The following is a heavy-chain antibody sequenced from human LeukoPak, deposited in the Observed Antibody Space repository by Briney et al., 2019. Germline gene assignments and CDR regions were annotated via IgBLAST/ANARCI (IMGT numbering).Heavy chain of an antibody. CDR3: ASTTTLWTTLGY. D-gene: IGHD2/OR15-2a*01. CDR1: GYTFTSFG. V-gene: IGHV1-69*04. CDR2: IIPILGIA. Sequence: GASVKVSCKTSGYTFTSFGVSWVRQAPGQGLEWMGRIIPILGIANYALKFQGRVTITADKSTSTAYMELSSLRSEDTAVYYCASTTTLWTTLGYWGQGTLVTVSS. J-gene: IGHJ4*02.